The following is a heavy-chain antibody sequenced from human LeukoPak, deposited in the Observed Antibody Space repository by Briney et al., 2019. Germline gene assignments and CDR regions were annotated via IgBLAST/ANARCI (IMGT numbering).Heavy chain of an antibody. CDR2: INPNSGGT. CDR3: ARTSQRSGYSSGWYVHWFDP. V-gene: IGHV1-2*02. Sequence: ASVKVSCKASGYTFTVYYMHWVRQAPGQGLEWMGWINPNSGGTNYAQKFQGRVTMTRDTSISTAYMELSRLRSDDTAVYYCARTSQRSGYSSGWYVHWFDPWGQGTLVTVSS. J-gene: IGHJ5*02. D-gene: IGHD6-19*01. CDR1: GYTFTVYY.